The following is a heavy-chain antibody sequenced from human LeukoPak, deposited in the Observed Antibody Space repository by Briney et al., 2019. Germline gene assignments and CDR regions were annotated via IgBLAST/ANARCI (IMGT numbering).Heavy chain of an antibody. J-gene: IGHJ4*02. CDR3: ARGVSDYYDSSGYYAFDY. CDR1: GFTFSSYA. CDR2: ISYDGSNK. V-gene: IGHV3-30-3*01. D-gene: IGHD3-22*01. Sequence: PGGSLRLSCAASGFTFSSYAMHWVRQAPGKGLEWVAVISYDGSNKYYADSVKGRFTISRDNSKNTLYLQMNSLRAEDTAVYYCARGVSDYYDSSGYYAFDYWGQGTLAIVSS.